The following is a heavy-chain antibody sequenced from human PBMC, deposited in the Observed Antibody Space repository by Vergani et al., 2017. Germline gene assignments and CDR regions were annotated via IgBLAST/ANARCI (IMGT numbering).Heavy chain of an antibody. J-gene: IGHJ4*02. V-gene: IGHV4-34*01. D-gene: IGHD7-27*01. Sequence: QVQLQQWGAGLLKPSETLSLTCAVYGGSFSGYYWSWIRQPPGKGLEWIGEINHSGSTNYNPSLKSRVTISVDTSKNQFSLKLSSVTAADTAVYYCARVTGDAPPYVDYWGQGTLVTVSS. CDR1: GGSFSGYY. CDR2: INHSGST. CDR3: ARVTGDAPPYVDY.